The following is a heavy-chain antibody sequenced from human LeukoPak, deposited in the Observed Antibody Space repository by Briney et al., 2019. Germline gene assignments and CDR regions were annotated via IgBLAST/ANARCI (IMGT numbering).Heavy chain of an antibody. J-gene: IGHJ3*02. Sequence: ASVKVSCKVSGYTLTELSMHWVRQAPGKGLEWMGGFDPEDGETIYAQKFQGRVTITADESTSTAYMELSSLRSEDTAVYYCARDPGTDGYNYGGAFDIWGQGTMVTVSS. D-gene: IGHD5-24*01. V-gene: IGHV1-24*01. CDR2: FDPEDGET. CDR3: ARDPGTDGYNYGGAFDI. CDR1: GYTLTELS.